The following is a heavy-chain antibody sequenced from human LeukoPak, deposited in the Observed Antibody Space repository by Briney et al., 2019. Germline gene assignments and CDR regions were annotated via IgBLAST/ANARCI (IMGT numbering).Heavy chain of an antibody. D-gene: IGHD3-3*01. CDR3: ARKRGVGVDTNAFDM. CDR1: GYTITGYY. V-gene: IGHV1-2*02. J-gene: IGHJ3*02. CDR2: INANNDGS. Sequence: ASVKVSCKASGYTITGYYMHWVRQAPGQGLEWMGWINANNDGSIYAQKFQGRVTMTRDTSINTAYMELSRLRSDDTAVYYCARKRGVGVDTNAFDMWGQGTMVTVSS.